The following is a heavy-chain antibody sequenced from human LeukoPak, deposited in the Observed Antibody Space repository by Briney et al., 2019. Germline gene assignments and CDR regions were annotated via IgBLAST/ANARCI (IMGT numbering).Heavy chain of an antibody. CDR1: GFTFSSYA. CDR2: ISGSGSST. Sequence: GGSLRLSCAASGFTFSSYAMSWVRQAPGKGLEWVSAISGSGSSTYYADSVKGRLTISRDNSKNTLYLQMNSLRAEDTAVYYCAKEKSSSGWYFHFDYWGQGTLVTVSS. V-gene: IGHV3-23*01. CDR3: AKEKSSSGWYFHFDY. D-gene: IGHD6-19*01. J-gene: IGHJ4*02.